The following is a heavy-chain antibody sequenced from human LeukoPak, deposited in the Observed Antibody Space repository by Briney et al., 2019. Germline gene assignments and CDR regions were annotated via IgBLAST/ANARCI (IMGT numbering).Heavy chain of an antibody. CDR3: ARGKGGYYDILTGYYSTNWFDP. Sequence: ASVKVSCKASGYTFTDYYMHWVRQAPGQGLEWMGWINPNSGGTNYAQKFQGRVTMTRDTSISTAYMELSRLRSDDTAVYYCARGKGGYYDILTGYYSTNWFDPWGQGTLVTVSS. CDR1: GYTFTDYY. CDR2: INPNSGGT. D-gene: IGHD3-9*01. J-gene: IGHJ5*02. V-gene: IGHV1-2*02.